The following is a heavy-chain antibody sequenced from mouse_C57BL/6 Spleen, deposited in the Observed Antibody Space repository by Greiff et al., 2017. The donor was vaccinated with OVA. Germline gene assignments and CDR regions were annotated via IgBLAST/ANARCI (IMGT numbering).Heavy chain of an antibody. CDR3: AIYYYGSSLYYYAMDY. CDR2: ISYDGST. J-gene: IGHJ4*01. CDR1: GYSITSGYY. Sequence: VQLQQSGPGLVKPSQSLSLTCSVTGYSITSGYYWNWIRQFPGNKLEWMGYISYDGSTNYNPSLKNRISITRDTAKNQFFLKLNSVTTEDTATYYGAIYYYGSSLYYYAMDYWGQGTSVTVSS. V-gene: IGHV3-6*01. D-gene: IGHD1-1*01.